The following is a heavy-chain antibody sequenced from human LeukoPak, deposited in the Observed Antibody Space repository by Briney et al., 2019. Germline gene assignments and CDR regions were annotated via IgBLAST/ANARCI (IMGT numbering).Heavy chain of an antibody. D-gene: IGHD5-18*01. CDR3: VRDNYNGYPDY. CDR1: GFHFSSYG. J-gene: IGHJ4*02. CDR2: IWNDGTKK. V-gene: IGHV3-33*01. Sequence: GRSLRLSCAASGFHFSSYGMQWVRQAPGKGLGWVAVIWNDGTKKYYEDSVKGRFTISRDDSKNMLHLQMNSLRAEDTAVYYCVRDNYNGYPDYWGQGTRVTVSS.